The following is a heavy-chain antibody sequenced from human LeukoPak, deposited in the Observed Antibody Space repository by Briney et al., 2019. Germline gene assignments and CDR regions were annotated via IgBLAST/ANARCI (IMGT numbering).Heavy chain of an antibody. CDR3: ARDYGSGRGVEISYYHYGMDV. V-gene: IGHV3-33*01. Sequence: PGRSLTLSCAASGFTFSTYCMHWVRQAPGKGLEWVAVIWHDGTNKYYADSVKGRFTISRDNSKNTLYLQMNSLRAEDTALYFCARDYGSGRGVEISYYHYGMDVWGQGTTVTVSS. CDR1: GFTFSTYC. D-gene: IGHD3-10*01. CDR2: IWHDGTNK. J-gene: IGHJ6*02.